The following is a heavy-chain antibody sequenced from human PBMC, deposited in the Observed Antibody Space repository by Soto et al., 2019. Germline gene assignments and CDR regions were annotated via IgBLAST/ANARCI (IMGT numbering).Heavy chain of an antibody. CDR1: GGSISSYY. CDR2: IYTSGST. CDR3: ARGLVGATYRYYFDY. Sequence: SETLSLTCTVSGGSISSYYWSWIRQPAGKGLEWIGRIYTSGSTNYNPSLKSRVTMSVDTSKNQFSLKLSSVTAADTAVYYCARGLVGATYRYYFDYWGQGTLVTVSS. J-gene: IGHJ4*02. V-gene: IGHV4-4*07. D-gene: IGHD1-26*01.